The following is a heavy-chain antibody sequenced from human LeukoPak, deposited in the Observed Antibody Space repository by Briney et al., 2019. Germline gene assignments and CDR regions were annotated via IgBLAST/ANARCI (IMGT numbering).Heavy chain of an antibody. CDR2: INPNSGGT. V-gene: IGHV1-2*02. CDR1: GYTFTGYY. J-gene: IGHJ3*02. Sequence: ASVKVSCKASGYTFTGYYMHWVRQAPGQGLEWMGWINPNSGGTNYAQKFQGGVTLARDTSISTAYMELSRLRSDDTAVYYCARESTVATITHDAFDIWGQGTVVTVSS. CDR3: ARESTVATITHDAFDI. D-gene: IGHD5-12*01.